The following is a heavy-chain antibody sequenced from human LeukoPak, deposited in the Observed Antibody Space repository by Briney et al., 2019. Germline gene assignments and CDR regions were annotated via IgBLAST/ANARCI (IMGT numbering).Heavy chain of an antibody. CDR2: IYYSGST. V-gene: IGHV4-59*11. Sequence: SETLSLTCTVSGGSISSHYWSWIRQPPGKGLEWIGYIYYSGSTNYNPSLKSRVTISVDTSKNQFSLKLSSVTAADTAVYYCARETSSSWYDRHYYYMDVWGKGTTVTVSS. CDR3: ARETSSSWYDRHYYYMDV. D-gene: IGHD6-13*01. CDR1: GGSISSHY. J-gene: IGHJ6*03.